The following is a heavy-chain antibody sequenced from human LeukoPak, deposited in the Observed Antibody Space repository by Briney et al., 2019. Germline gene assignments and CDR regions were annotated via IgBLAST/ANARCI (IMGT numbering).Heavy chain of an antibody. CDR1: GGSISSYY. J-gene: IGHJ4*02. Sequence: SETLSLTCTVSGGSISSYYWSWIRQPPGKGLEWIGEINHSGSTNYNPSLKSRVTISVDTSKNQFSLKLSSVTAADTAVYYCARGDILTGLDYWGQGTLVTVSS. CDR3: ARGDILTGLDY. D-gene: IGHD3-9*01. CDR2: INHSGST. V-gene: IGHV4-34*01.